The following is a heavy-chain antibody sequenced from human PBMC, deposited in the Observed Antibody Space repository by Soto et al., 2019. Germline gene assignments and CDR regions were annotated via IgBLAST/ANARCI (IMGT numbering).Heavy chain of an antibody. Sequence: QVQLVESGGGLVKPGGSLRLSCAASGFTFSDYYIRWIRQAAGKGLEWVSYISSSGSTIYYADSVKGRFTISRDNAKNSLYLQTNSMRAKDTSVYYCARDSRYAGNLYYYMDVWGKGTTVTVSS. J-gene: IGHJ6*03. V-gene: IGHV3-11*01. CDR1: GFTFSDYY. CDR2: ISSSGSTI. CDR3: ARDSRYAGNLYYYMDV. D-gene: IGHD6-13*01.